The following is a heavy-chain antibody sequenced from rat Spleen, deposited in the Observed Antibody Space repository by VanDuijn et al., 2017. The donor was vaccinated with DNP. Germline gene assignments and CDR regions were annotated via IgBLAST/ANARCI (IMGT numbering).Heavy chain of an antibody. CDR2: ISNTGGST. Sequence: EVQLVESGGGLVQPGRSLKLSCVASGFTFNNYWMTWIRQAPGKGLEWVASISNTGGSTYNPDSVKGRFTISRDNAKSTLYLQMNSLRSEDTATYYCTRDNSGYDYWGQGVMVTVSS. D-gene: IGHD4-3*01. J-gene: IGHJ2*01. V-gene: IGHV5-31*01. CDR3: TRDNSGYDY. CDR1: GFTFNNYW.